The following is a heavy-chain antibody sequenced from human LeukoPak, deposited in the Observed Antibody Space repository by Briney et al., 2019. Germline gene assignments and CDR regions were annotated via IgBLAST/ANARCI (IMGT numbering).Heavy chain of an antibody. D-gene: IGHD6-13*01. CDR3: ARHGSRMGYNWFDP. J-gene: IGHJ5*02. V-gene: IGHV7-4-1*02. CDR1: GYTFTSYA. CDR2: INTNTGNP. Sequence: ASVKVSCKASGYTFTSYAMNWVRQAPGQGLEWMGWINTNTGNPTYAQGFTGRFVFSLDTSVSTAYLQISSLKAEDTAVYYCARHGSRMGYNWFDPWGQGTLVTVSS.